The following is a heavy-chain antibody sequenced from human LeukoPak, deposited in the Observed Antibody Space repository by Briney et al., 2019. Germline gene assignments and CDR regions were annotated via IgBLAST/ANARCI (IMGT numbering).Heavy chain of an antibody. D-gene: IGHD5-24*01. CDR3: AGGDGYRDIGLLDY. CDR2: ISTNGGST. V-gene: IGHV3-64*01. Sequence: GGSLRLSCAASGFTFRSYGMHWVRQAPGKGLEYVSAISTNGGSTHYANSVKGRFTISRDNSKNTLYLQMGSLRAEDMAVYYCAGGDGYRDIGLLDYWGQGTLVSVSS. J-gene: IGHJ4*02. CDR1: GFTFRSYG.